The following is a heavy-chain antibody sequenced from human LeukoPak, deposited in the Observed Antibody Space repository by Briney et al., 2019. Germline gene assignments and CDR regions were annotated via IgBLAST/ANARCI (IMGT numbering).Heavy chain of an antibody. J-gene: IGHJ5*01. V-gene: IGHV4-39*07. CDR2: IYHTGST. CDR3: ARDISISWFYS. CDR1: GASISSDSNY. Sequence: SETLSLSCTVSGASISSDSNYWAWVRQPPGKGLQWIGSIYHTGSTFYNPSLMSRVSISINSSKNQFSLKLSSVTVADTALYYCARDISISWFYSWGQGTLVSVSS. D-gene: IGHD3-3*02.